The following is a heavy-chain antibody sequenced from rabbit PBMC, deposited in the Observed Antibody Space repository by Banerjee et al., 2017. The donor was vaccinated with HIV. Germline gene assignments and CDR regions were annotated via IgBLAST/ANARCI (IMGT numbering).Heavy chain of an antibody. V-gene: IGHV1S40*01. CDR1: GFSFSSSYY. CDR3: ARVQNNAYNL. D-gene: IGHD6-1*01. CDR2: IYTGSGGNT. J-gene: IGHJ4*01. Sequence: QSLEESGGDLVKPGASLTLTCTASGFSFSSSYYMCWVRQAPGKGLEWIACIYTGSGGNTYSASWAKGRFTISKTSSTTVTLQMTSLTAADTATYFCARVQNNAYNLWGPGTLVTVS.